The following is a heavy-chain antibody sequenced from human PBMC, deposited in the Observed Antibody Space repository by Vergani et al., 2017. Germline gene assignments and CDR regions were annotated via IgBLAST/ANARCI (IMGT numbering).Heavy chain of an antibody. CDR3: AVEIYDYGGSRDFDY. CDR2: IRSKTYGATT. J-gene: IGHJ4*02. V-gene: IGHV3-49*04. CDR1: GFTFSSYS. Sequence: EVQLVESGGGLVKPGGSLRLSCAASGFTFSSYSMNWVRQAPGKGLEWIGFIRSKTYGATTEYAASVRGRFTISRDDSKGIAYLQMSSLKKEDTAVYRCAVEIYDYGGSRDFDYWGQGTLVVVSS. D-gene: IGHD4-23*01.